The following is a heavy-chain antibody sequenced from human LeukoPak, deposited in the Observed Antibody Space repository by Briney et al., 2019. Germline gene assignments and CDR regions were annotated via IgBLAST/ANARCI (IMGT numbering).Heavy chain of an antibody. CDR1: GYTFTSYY. Sequence: ASVKVSCKASGYTFTSYYMHWVRQAPGQGLEWMGIINPSGGSTSYAQKFQGRVTMTRDTSTSTVYMELSSLRSDDTAVYYCARAIAAAGTAPNYYYYYMDVWGKGTTVTISS. V-gene: IGHV1-46*01. D-gene: IGHD6-13*01. CDR3: ARAIAAAGTAPNYYYYYMDV. J-gene: IGHJ6*03. CDR2: INPSGGST.